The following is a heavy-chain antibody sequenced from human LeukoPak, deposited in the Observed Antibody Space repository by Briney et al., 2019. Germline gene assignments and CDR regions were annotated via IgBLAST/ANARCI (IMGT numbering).Heavy chain of an antibody. CDR3: AKDFFVVVVPAAPPATDY. Sequence: AXSWVRQAPGKGLEWVSAISGSGGSTYYADSVKGRFTISRDNSKNTLYLQMNSLRAEDTAVYYCAKDFFVVVVPAAPPATDYWGQGTLVTVSS. J-gene: IGHJ4*02. CDR1: A. D-gene: IGHD2-2*01. CDR2: ISGSGGST. V-gene: IGHV3-23*01.